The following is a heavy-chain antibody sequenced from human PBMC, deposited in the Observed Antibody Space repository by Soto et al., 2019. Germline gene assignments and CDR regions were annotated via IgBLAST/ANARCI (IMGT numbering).Heavy chain of an antibody. CDR2: IYHVGTT. CDR3: ARDLCY. CDR1: GGPLSTDNW. Sequence: QVQLQESGPGLVKPSGTLSLTCAVSGGPLSTDNWWTWVRQPPGKGLEWVGEIYHVGTTNYNPSLESRITISVDKSNNQFSLRLTSVTAADTAIYFCARDLCYCGQGTLVTVSA. V-gene: IGHV4-4*02. J-gene: IGHJ1*01.